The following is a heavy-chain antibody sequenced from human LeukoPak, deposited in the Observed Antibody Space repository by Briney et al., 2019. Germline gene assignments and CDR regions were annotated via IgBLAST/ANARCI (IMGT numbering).Heavy chain of an antibody. Sequence: PSETLSLTCAVSAYSISSGYRWGWLRQPPGTGLEWIGSIYYSGSTYYNPSLKSRVTISVDTSKNQFSLKLSSVTAADTAVYYCASLVTTAIDPWGQGTLVTVSS. V-gene: IGHV4-38-2*01. J-gene: IGHJ5*02. CDR3: ASLVTTAIDP. CDR1: AYSISSGYR. CDR2: IYYSGST. D-gene: IGHD4-17*01.